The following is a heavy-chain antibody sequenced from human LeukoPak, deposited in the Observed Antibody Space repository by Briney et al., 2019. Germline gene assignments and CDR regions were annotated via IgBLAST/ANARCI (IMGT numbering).Heavy chain of an antibody. CDR3: ARGPYYYEYYFDY. D-gene: IGHD3-22*01. Sequence: PSKTLSLTCAVSGGSISSGGYSWSWIRQPPGKGLEWIGYIYHSGSTYYNPSLKSRVTISVDRSKNQFSLKLSSVTAADTAVYYCARGPYYYEYYFDYWGQGTLVTVSS. V-gene: IGHV4-30-2*01. J-gene: IGHJ4*02. CDR2: IYHSGST. CDR1: GGSISSGGYS.